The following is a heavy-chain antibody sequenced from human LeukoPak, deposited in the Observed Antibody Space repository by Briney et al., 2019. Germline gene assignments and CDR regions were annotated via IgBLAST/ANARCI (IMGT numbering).Heavy chain of an antibody. CDR2: IIPIFGTA. CDR3: ATTIGARLMYFDY. D-gene: IGHD6-6*01. V-gene: IGHV1-69*06. Sequence: SVKVSCKASGGTFSSYAISWVRQAPGQGLEWMGGIIPIFGTANYAQKFQGRVTITADKSTSTAYMELSSLRSDDTAVYYCATTIGARLMYFDYWGQGTLVTVSS. CDR1: GGTFSSYA. J-gene: IGHJ4*02.